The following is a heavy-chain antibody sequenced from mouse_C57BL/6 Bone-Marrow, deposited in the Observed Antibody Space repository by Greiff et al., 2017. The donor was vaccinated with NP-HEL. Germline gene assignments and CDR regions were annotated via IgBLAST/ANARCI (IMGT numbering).Heavy chain of an antibody. CDR1: GYSFTDYN. J-gene: IGHJ4*01. Sequence: EVQLQQSGPELVKPGASVKISCKASGYSFTDYNMNWVKQSTGKSLEWIGVINPNYGTTSYNQKFKGKATLTVDQSSSTAYMQLNSLTSEDSAVYYCARWGIYYGNYDAMDYWGQGTSVTVSA. V-gene: IGHV1-39*01. D-gene: IGHD2-1*01. CDR3: ARWGIYYGNYDAMDY. CDR2: INPNYGTT.